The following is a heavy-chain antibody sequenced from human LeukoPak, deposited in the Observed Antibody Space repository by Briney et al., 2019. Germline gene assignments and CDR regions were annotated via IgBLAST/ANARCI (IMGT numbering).Heavy chain of an antibody. D-gene: IGHD6-13*01. Sequence: GGSLRLSCATSGFTFSGFAMTWVGRAPGKGLEWVSVVSGSGTTTYYADSVKGRFTISRDNSKNTLYLQMNSLRSEDTAVYYCAKGRIAAASTNWFDPWGQGTLVTVSS. J-gene: IGHJ5*02. CDR3: AKGRIAAASTNWFDP. CDR2: VSGSGTTT. CDR1: GFTFSGFA. V-gene: IGHV3-23*01.